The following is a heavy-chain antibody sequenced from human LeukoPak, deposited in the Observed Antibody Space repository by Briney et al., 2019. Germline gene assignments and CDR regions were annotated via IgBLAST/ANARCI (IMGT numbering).Heavy chain of an antibody. CDR3: ARSHYDILTGPSGGFDY. CDR2: ISYDGSNK. D-gene: IGHD3-9*01. J-gene: IGHJ4*02. Sequence: PGGSLRLSCAASGFTFSSYAMHWVRQAPGKGLEWVAVISYDGSNKYYADSVKGRFTISRDNSKNTLYLQMNSLRAEDTAVYYCARSHYDILTGPSGGFDYWGQGTLVTVSS. CDR1: GFTFSSYA. V-gene: IGHV3-30-3*01.